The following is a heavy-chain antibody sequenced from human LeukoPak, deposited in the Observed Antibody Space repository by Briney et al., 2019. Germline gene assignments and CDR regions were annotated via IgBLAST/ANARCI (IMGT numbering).Heavy chain of an antibody. J-gene: IGHJ5*02. Sequence: GGSLRLSCAASGFTFSSYAMSWVRQAPGKGLEWVSAISGSGGSTYYADSVKGRFTISRDNSKNTLYLQMNSLRSEDTAVYYCAKDPAWGAAAGWFDPWGQGTLVTVSS. CDR2: ISGSGGST. D-gene: IGHD6-13*01. V-gene: IGHV3-23*01. CDR1: GFTFSSYA. CDR3: AKDPAWGAAAGWFDP.